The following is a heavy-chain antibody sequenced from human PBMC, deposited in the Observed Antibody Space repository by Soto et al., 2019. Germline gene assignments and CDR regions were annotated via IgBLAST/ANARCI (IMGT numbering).Heavy chain of an antibody. CDR2: ISSSSSYI. CDR1: GFTFSSYS. Sequence: GGSLRLSCAASGFTFSSYSMNWVRQAPGKGLEWVSSISSSSSYIYYADSVKGRFTISRDNAKNSLYLQMNSLRAEDTAVYYCARDEDIVVVPAALSAPYYYYGMDVWGHGTTVTVSS. J-gene: IGHJ6*02. D-gene: IGHD2-2*01. CDR3: ARDEDIVVVPAALSAPYYYYGMDV. V-gene: IGHV3-21*01.